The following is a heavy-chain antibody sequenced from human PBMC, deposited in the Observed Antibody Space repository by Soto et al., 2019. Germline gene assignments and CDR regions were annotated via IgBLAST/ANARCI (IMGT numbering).Heavy chain of an antibody. CDR2: MNPNSGNT. Sequence: QVQLVQSGAEVNKPGASVKVSCKASGYTFTSYDINWVRQATGQGLEWMGWMNPNSGNTGYAQKFHGRATMPRNTSISTAYMVLSSLRAEDTAVYYCAGEGVRGMDVWGQGSMVTVSS. J-gene: IGHJ6*02. CDR1: GYTFTSYD. D-gene: IGHD3-16*01. V-gene: IGHV1-8*01. CDR3: AGEGVRGMDV.